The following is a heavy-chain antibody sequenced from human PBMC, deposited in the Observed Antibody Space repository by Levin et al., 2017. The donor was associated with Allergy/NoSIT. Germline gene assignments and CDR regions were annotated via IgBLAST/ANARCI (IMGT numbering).Heavy chain of an antibody. V-gene: IGHV4-39*07. CDR2: IYYSGST. Sequence: GSLRLSCTVSGGSISSSSYYWGWIRQPPGKGLEWIGSIYYSGSTYYNPSLKSRVTISVDTSKNQFSLKLSSVTAADTAVYYCARVGASGWYIYFDYWGQGTLVTVSS. CDR3: ARVGASGWYIYFDY. CDR1: GGSISSSSYY. D-gene: IGHD6-19*01. J-gene: IGHJ4*02.